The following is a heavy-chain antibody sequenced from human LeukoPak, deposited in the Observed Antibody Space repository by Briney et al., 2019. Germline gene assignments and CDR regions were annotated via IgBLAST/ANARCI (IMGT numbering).Heavy chain of an antibody. Sequence: PSETLSLTCAVSGYSISSGYYWGWIRQPTGQGLGWIGSIYHSGSTYYNPSLKSPFTISVDTSKNQFSLNLSSVTAADTAVYYCARAPPYDYVLGSYRLYYFDYWGQGTLVTVSS. D-gene: IGHD3-16*02. CDR1: GYSISSGYY. V-gene: IGHV4-38-2*01. J-gene: IGHJ4*02. CDR2: IYHSGST. CDR3: ARAPPYDYVLGSYRLYYFDY.